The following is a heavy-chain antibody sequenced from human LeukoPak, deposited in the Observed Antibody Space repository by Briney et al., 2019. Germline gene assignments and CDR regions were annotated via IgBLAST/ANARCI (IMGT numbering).Heavy chain of an antibody. Sequence: PGGSLRLSCAAPGFSFGGYEMNWVRQAPGKGLEWVSYISTTGSTVYYADSVEGRFTISRDNAKNLLYLQMNSLRAEDAAVYYCAKDFPHYYESSHGMDAWGQGTTVTVSS. CDR3: AKDFPHYYESSHGMDA. J-gene: IGHJ6*02. V-gene: IGHV3-48*03. D-gene: IGHD3-22*01. CDR2: ISTTGSTV. CDR1: GFSFGGYE.